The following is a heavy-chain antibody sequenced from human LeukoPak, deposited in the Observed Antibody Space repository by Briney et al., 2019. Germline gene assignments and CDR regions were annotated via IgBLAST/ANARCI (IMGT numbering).Heavy chain of an antibody. Sequence: SETLSLTCTVSGGSISSGGYYWNWIRQSPGKGLEWIGYFYHSGITYYNPSLKSRVTISVDTSKNQFSLKLSSVTAADTAVYYCARGDYYGSGSRYFDYWGQGTLVTVSS. CDR1: GGSISSGGYY. D-gene: IGHD3-10*01. CDR3: ARGDYYGSGSRYFDY. V-gene: IGHV4-30-2*06. J-gene: IGHJ4*02. CDR2: FYHSGIT.